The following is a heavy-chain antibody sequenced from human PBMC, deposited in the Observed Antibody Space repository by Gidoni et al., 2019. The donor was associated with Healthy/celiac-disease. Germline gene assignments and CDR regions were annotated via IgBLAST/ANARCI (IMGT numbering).Heavy chain of an antibody. V-gene: IGHV3-7*01. J-gene: IGHJ3*02. D-gene: IGHD2-2*01. CDR2: IKQDGSEK. CDR1: GFTFSSYR. Sequence: EVQLVESGGGLVQPGGSLRLSCAASGFTFSSYRMSWVRQAPGKGLEWVANIKQDGSEKYYVDSVKGRFTISRDNAKNSLYLQMNSLRAEDTAVYYCARGYCSSTSCYLDAFDIWGQGTMVTVSS. CDR3: ARGYCSSTSCYLDAFDI.